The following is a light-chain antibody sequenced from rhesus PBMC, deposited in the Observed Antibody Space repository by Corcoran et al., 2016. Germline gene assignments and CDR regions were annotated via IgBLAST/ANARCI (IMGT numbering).Light chain of an antibody. CDR2: AAS. CDR1: QDISGG. CDR3: QQYDDLPRT. Sequence: DIQMTQSPSSLSASVGDKVTITCHVSQDISGGLAWYQQTPGKAPRPMIYAASSLQSGVPSRFSCNGSGTDYTLSLISLQPEDFAAYYCQQYDDLPRTFGQVTKVELK. V-gene: IGKV1-19*01. J-gene: IGKJ1*01.